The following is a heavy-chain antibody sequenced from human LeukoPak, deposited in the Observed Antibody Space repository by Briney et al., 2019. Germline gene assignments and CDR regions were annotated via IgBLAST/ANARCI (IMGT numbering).Heavy chain of an antibody. CDR1: GGSISSSNW. V-gene: IGHV4-4*02. D-gene: IGHD2-15*01. J-gene: IGHJ5*02. Sequence: SGTLSLTCAVSGGSISSSNWWSWVRQPPGKGLEWIGEIYHSGSTNYNPSLKSRVTISVDKSKNQFSLKLSSVTAADTAVYYCERDFRPQYCSGGSCYLNWFDPWGQGTLVTVSS. CDR3: ERDFRPQYCSGGSCYLNWFDP. CDR2: IYHSGST.